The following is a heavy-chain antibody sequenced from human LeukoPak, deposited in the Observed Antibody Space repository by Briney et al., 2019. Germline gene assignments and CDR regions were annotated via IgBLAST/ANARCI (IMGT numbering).Heavy chain of an antibody. CDR1: GYTLTELS. CDR2: FDPEDGET. D-gene: IGHD6-19*01. Sequence: ASVKVSCKVSGYTLTELSMHWVRQAPGKGLEWMGGFDPEDGETIYAQKFQGRVTMTEDTSTDTAYMELISLRSEDTAVYYCATLYSSGWLNYFDYWGQGTLVTVSS. CDR3: ATLYSSGWLNYFDY. J-gene: IGHJ4*02. V-gene: IGHV1-24*01.